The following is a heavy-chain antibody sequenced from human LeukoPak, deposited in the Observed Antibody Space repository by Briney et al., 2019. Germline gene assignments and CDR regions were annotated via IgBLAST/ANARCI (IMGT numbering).Heavy chain of an antibody. V-gene: IGHV3-23*01. J-gene: IGHJ4*02. D-gene: IGHD3-22*01. CDR1: GSTFSSYA. CDR3: AIMHPYYDGNGYWVQ. CDR2: INTSGGST. Sequence: PGGSLRLSCAVSGSTFSSYAMSWVRQAPGKGLEWVSGINTSGGSTAYADSVKGRFTISRDNPRNTLYMQMNSLRAEDTALYYCAIMHPYYDGNGYWVQWGQGTLVTVSS.